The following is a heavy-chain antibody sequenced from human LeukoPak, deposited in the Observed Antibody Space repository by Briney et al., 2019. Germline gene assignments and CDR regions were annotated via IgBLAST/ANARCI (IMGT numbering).Heavy chain of an antibody. J-gene: IGHJ6*03. D-gene: IGHD4-17*01. CDR3: ARVYGDYSYYYYYMDV. CDR2: ISSSSSSK. V-gene: IGHV3-48*01. CDR1: GLTFSGHT. Sequence: GGSLRLSCAASGLTFSGHTMNWVRQAPGKGLEWVSYISSSSSSKYYADSVKGRFTISSDNAKNSLYLQMNSLRAEDTAVYYCARVYGDYSYYYYYMDVWGKGTTVTIS.